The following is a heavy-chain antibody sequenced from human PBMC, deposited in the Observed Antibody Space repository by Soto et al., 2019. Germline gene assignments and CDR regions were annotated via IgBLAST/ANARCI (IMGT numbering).Heavy chain of an antibody. CDR1: CYTFTDYG. D-gene: IGHD3-16*01. CDR2: IGDFDDDI. CDR3: ARDYDRWGEDSFDA. Sequence: QVQLVQSGAEMKKPGASVKVSCKAACYTFTDYGISWVRQAPGQGLEWMGWIGDFDDDINFAQKFQVSVPLTTETYTITAYMELRSLTSDHGAIYYCARDYDRWGEDSFDAWGQGTLVTVSS. J-gene: IGHJ5*02. V-gene: IGHV1-18*01.